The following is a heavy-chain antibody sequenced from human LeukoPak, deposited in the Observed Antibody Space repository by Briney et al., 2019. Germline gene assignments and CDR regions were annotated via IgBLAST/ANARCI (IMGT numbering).Heavy chain of an antibody. Sequence: PSETLSLTCTVSGGSISSSSYYWSWIRQPPGKGLEWIGYIYYSGSTNYNPSLKSRVTISVDTSKNQFSLKLSSVTAADTAVYYCASGRGSYYGSLFDYWGQGTLVTVSS. J-gene: IGHJ4*02. V-gene: IGHV4-61*01. CDR3: ASGRGSYYGSLFDY. D-gene: IGHD1-26*01. CDR2: IYYSGST. CDR1: GGSISSSSYY.